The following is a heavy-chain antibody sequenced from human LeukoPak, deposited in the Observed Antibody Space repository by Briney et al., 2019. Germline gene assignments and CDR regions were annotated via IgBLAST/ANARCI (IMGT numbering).Heavy chain of an antibody. V-gene: IGHV4-39*07. CDR1: GGSISSSSYY. D-gene: IGHD6-13*01. CDR2: IYYSGST. CDR3: ARGMGSSPYYYYFYMDV. Sequence: PSETLSLTCTVSGGSISSSSYYWGWIRQPPGKGLEWIGSIYYSGSTYYNPSLKRRVTISVDTSKNQFSLKLSSVTAADTAVYYCARGMGSSPYYYYFYMDVWGKGTTVTVTS. J-gene: IGHJ6*03.